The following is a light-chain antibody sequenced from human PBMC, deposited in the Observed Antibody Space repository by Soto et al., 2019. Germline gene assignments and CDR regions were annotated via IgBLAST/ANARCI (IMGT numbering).Light chain of an antibody. CDR1: NIGSNR. CDR2: DDS. J-gene: IGLJ1*01. CDR3: QVWDSSSDHYV. Sequence: SYDLPQPPSVSVAPGQTARVTCWGNNIGSNRVHWYQQKPGQAPVLVVYDDSDRPSGIPERFSGSNSGNTATLIISRVEAGDEADYYCQVWDSSSDHYVFGTGTKVTVL. V-gene: IGLV3-21*02.